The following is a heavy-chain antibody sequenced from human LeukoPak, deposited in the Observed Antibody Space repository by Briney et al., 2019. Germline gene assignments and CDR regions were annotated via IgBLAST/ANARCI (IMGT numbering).Heavy chain of an antibody. Sequence: PSETLSLTCTVSGASMNTYLWSWIRQPPGKGLEWIGYVSYSGTTNYNPSLKSRVTISIDTSRNQFSLNLNSVTAADTAVYYCARSHGLYWGQGTLVTVSS. CDR1: GASMNTYL. V-gene: IGHV4-59*01. CDR3: ARSHGLY. CDR2: VSYSGTT. J-gene: IGHJ4*02.